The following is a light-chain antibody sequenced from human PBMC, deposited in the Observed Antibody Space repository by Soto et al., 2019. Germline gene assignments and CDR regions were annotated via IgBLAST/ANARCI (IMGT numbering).Light chain of an antibody. Sequence: QSALTQPRSVSGSPGQSVTISCTGTNSDVGGYNYVSWYQQHPGKAPKLMIYDVSQRPSGVPDRFSGSKFGNTASLTISGLQAEDEADYYCCSHAGSSDVFGTGTKVTVL. CDR2: DVS. J-gene: IGLJ1*01. CDR1: NSDVGGYNY. V-gene: IGLV2-11*01. CDR3: CSHAGSSDV.